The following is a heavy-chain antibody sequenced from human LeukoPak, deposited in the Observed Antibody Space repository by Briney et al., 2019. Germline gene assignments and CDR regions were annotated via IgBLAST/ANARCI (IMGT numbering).Heavy chain of an antibody. D-gene: IGHD1-26*01. J-gene: IGHJ4*02. V-gene: IGHV7-4-1*02. Sequence: ASVKVSCKASGYTSTSYAMNWVRQAPGQGLEWMGWINTNTGNPTYAQGFTGRFVFSLDTSVSTAYLQISSLKAEDTAVYYCARATRRSGSYDRVIDYWGQGTLVTVSS. CDR3: ARATRRSGSYDRVIDY. CDR2: INTNTGNP. CDR1: GYTSTSYA.